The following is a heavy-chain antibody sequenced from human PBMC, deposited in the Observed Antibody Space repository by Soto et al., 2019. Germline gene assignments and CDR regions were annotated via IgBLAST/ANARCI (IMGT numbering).Heavy chain of an antibody. J-gene: IGHJ4*02. CDR2: INHSGST. V-gene: IGHV4-34*01. Sequence: TLSLTCAVYGGSFSGYYWSWIRQPPGKGLEWIGEINHSGSTNYNPSLKSRVTISVDTSKNQFSLKLSSVTAADTAVYYCARGHPYYYGSGSRKFDYWGQGTLVTVSS. CDR1: GGSFSGYY. D-gene: IGHD3-10*01. CDR3: ARGHPYYYGSGSRKFDY.